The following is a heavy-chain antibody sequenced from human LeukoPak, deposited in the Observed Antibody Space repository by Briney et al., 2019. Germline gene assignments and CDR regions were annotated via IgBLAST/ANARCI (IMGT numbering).Heavy chain of an antibody. Sequence: PGGSLRLSCAASGFTFSSYWMSWVRQAPGKGLEWVANIKQDGSERYYVDSVKGRFTISRDNAKNSLYLQMNSLRAEDTAVYYCARDSNGSGGFNSIYYYYYGMDVWGQGTTVTVSS. CDR2: IKQDGSER. CDR3: ARDSNGSGGFNSIYYYYYGMDV. D-gene: IGHD3-10*01. V-gene: IGHV3-7*01. J-gene: IGHJ6*02. CDR1: GFTFSSYW.